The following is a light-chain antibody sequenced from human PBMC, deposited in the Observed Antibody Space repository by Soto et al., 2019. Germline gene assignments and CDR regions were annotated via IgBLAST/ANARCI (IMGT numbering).Light chain of an antibody. J-gene: IGLJ2*01. Sequence: QSALTQPRSVSGSPGQSVTISCTGTSNDVGGYNFVSWYQQHPGKVPKLFIYDVSRRPSGVPDRFSGSKSGNTASLTISGLQAEDDADYYCSSYAGSYTVVFGGGTKLTV. CDR1: SNDVGGYNF. CDR3: SSYAGSYTVV. CDR2: DVS. V-gene: IGLV2-11*01.